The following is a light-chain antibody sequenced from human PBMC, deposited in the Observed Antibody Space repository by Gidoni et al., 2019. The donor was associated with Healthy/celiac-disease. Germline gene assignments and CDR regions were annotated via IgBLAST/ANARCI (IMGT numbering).Light chain of an antibody. CDR3: NSRDLSGNYV. CDR1: SRRSYY. V-gene: IGLV3-19*01. Sequence: SELTQDPAVSVALGQTVRITCQGDSRRSYYASWYQQKPGQAPVLVIYGQNNRPSVIPVRFSGSSSGNTASLTITGAQAEDESDYYCNSRDLSGNYVFGTGTKVTVL. J-gene: IGLJ1*01. CDR2: GQN.